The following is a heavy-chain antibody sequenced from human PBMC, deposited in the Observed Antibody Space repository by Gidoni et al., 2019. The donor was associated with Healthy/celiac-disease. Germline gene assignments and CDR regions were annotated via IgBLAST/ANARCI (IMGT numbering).Heavy chain of an antibody. J-gene: IGHJ4*02. V-gene: IGHV3-9*01. CDR2: ISWNSGSI. CDR3: AKDLAPRYSYGFDY. Sequence: EVQLVEYGGGLVQPGRSLRLSCAASGFTFDDYAMHWVRQAPGKGLEWVSGISWNSGSIGYADSVKGRFTISRDNAKNSLYLQMNSLRAEDTALYYCAKDLAPRYSYGFDYWGQGTLVTVSS. CDR1: GFTFDDYA. D-gene: IGHD5-18*01.